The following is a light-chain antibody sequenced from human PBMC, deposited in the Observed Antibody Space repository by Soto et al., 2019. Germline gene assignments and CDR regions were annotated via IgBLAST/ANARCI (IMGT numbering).Light chain of an antibody. V-gene: IGKV3-20*01. CDR2: GAS. J-gene: IGKJ2*01. CDR3: QQYAISPYT. CDR1: QTVSGNY. Sequence: DMVSTQSPGTLSFSPGERGTLSCRPSQTVSGNYLAWYQHRPGQAPRLLIYGASIRASGIPDRFSGSGSGTDFTLTIRRLEPEDFAGYYCQQYAISPYTFGQGARLDIK.